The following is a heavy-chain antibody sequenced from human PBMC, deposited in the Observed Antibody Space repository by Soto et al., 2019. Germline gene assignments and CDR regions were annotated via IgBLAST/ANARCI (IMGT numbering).Heavy chain of an antibody. CDR1: GGSFSGYY. CDR2: INHSGST. J-gene: IGHJ4*02. Sequence: SETLSLTCAVYGGSFSGYYWSWIRQPPGKGLEWIGEINHSGSTNYNPSLKSRVTISVDTSKNQFSLRVSSVTAADTAVYYCSIARVTPPIVRVVVPYFFDSWGQGTLVTVSS. V-gene: IGHV4-34*01. CDR3: SIARVTPPIVRVVVPYFFDS. D-gene: IGHD3-16*02.